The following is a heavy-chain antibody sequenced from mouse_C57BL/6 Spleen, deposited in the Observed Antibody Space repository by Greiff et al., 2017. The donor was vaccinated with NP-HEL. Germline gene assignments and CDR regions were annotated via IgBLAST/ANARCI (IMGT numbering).Heavy chain of an antibody. V-gene: IGHV5-2*01. CDR1: EYAFPSHD. CDR2: INSDGGSI. CDR3: ARYDYDWYFDV. Sequence: EVQGVESGGGLVQPGESLKLSCESNEYAFPSHDMYWVRQTPEKRLELVAAINSDGGSIYYPDTMKSRFTISRDNTKKTLYLQMSSLRSEDTALFYCARYDYDWYFDVWGTGTTVTVSS. J-gene: IGHJ1*03. D-gene: IGHD2-4*01.